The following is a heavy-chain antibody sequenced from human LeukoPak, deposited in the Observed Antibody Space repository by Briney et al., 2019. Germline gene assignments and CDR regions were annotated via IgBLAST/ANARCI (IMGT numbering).Heavy chain of an antibody. CDR3: SREFPFCGADCFSGVFDI. CDR1: GYNFSSYG. J-gene: IGHJ3*02. CDR2: ISVINSGNT. Sequence: ASVKVSCKASGYNFSSYGINWVRQAPGQGLEWMGWISVINSGNTRYAQNFQGRLTMTTDTSTTTAYMELRSLRSDDTAVYYCSREFPFCGADCFSGVFDIWGQGTMVTVS. D-gene: IGHD2-21*02. V-gene: IGHV1-18*01.